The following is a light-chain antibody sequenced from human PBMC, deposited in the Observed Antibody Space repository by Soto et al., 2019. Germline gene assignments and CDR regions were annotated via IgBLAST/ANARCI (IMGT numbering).Light chain of an antibody. Sequence: ISQSPSSLSASIGDRVTITCQASQDISNYLNWYQQKPGKAPKLLIYDASNLETGVPSRFSGSGSGTDFTFTISSLQPEDIATYYCQQYDNLPLTFRGAPRW. CDR2: DAS. J-gene: IGKJ4*01. CDR1: QDISNY. CDR3: QQYDNLPLT. V-gene: IGKV1-33*01.